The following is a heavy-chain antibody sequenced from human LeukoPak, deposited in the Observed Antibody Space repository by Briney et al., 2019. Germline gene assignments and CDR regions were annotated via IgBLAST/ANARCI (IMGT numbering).Heavy chain of an antibody. Sequence: ASVKVSCKASGYTFTSYYMHWVRPAPGQGLEWMGIINPSGGSTNYAQKLQGRVTMTTDTSTSTAYMELRSLRSDDTAVYYCARDSGGSYGMFDYWGQGTLVTVSS. CDR2: INPSGGST. D-gene: IGHD1-26*01. V-gene: IGHV1-46*01. J-gene: IGHJ4*02. CDR1: GYTFTSYY. CDR3: ARDSGGSYGMFDY.